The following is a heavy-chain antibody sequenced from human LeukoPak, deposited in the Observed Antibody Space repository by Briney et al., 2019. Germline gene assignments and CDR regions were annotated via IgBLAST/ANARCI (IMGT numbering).Heavy chain of an antibody. CDR2: IKQDGSQE. V-gene: IGHV3-7*01. CDR1: RFTLSTYW. J-gene: IGHJ4*02. CDR3: ARGVPYDSWSGPHYSNY. D-gene: IGHD3-3*01. Sequence: GGSLRLSCAASRFTLSTYWMSWVRQAPGKGLEWVAHIKQDGSQEYYVDSVKGRFTISRDSAKNSLYLQMNSLRAEDTAVYYCARGVPYDSWSGPHYSNYWGQGTLVTVSS.